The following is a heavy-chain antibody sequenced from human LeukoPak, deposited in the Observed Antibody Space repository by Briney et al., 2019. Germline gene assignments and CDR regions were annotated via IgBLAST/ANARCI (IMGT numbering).Heavy chain of an antibody. J-gene: IGHJ5*02. CDR3: ARDIRDGYNPFDP. Sequence: SVKVSCKASGGTFSSYAISWVRQAPGQGLEWMGRIIPILGIANYAQKFQGRVTITADKSTSTAYMELSSLRSEDTAVYYCARDIRDGYNPFDPRGQGTLVTVSS. CDR2: IIPILGIA. V-gene: IGHV1-69*04. CDR1: GGTFSSYA. D-gene: IGHD5-24*01.